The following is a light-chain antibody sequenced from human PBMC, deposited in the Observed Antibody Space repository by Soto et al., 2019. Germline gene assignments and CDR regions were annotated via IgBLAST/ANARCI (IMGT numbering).Light chain of an antibody. V-gene: IGKV3-11*01. Sequence: EIVLTQSPDTLSLSPGERATLSCRASQTVSTFLAWYQQKPGVGPRFIVVHAHKEAPGIPARFIGSGSGTDFTLNVSRLEPEDFALYYCQQRSGWQTFGQGTKVDIX. CDR3: QQRSGWQT. J-gene: IGKJ1*01. CDR2: HAH. CDR1: QTVSTF.